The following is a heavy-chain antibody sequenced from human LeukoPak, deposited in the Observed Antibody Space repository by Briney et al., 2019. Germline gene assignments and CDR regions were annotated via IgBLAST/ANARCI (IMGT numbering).Heavy chain of an antibody. J-gene: IGHJ5*02. CDR2: ISAYNGNT. D-gene: IGHD2-8*01. V-gene: IGHV1-18*01. CDR3: ARHYCTNGVCHNNWFDP. Sequence: ASVKVSCKVSGYTLTELSMHWVRQAPGQGLEWMGWISAYNGNTNYAQKLQDRVTMTTDTSTTTAYMELRNLTSDDTAMYYCARHYCTNGVCHNNWFDPWGQGTLVTVSS. CDR1: GYTLTELS.